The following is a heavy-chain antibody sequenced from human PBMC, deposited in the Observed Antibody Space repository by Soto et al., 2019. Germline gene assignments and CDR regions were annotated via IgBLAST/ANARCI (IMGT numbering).Heavy chain of an antibody. V-gene: IGHV3-53*01. CDR1: GFTVSSNY. CDR3: ARVRGYSYDFDY. D-gene: IGHD5-18*01. CDR2: IYGGAST. Sequence: PGGSLRLSCAASGFTVSSNYMSWVRQAPGKGLEWVSAIYGGASTYYADSGKGRFTIPRENSKNTLYLQMNSLRAEDTAVLYCARVRGYSYDFDYWGQGTLVTVSS. J-gene: IGHJ4*02.